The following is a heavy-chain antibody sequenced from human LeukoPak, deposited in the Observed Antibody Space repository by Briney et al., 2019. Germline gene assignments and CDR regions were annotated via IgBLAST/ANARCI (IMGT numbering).Heavy chain of an antibody. CDR1: GYTLSELS. CDR2: IIPIFGTA. V-gene: IGHV1-69*13. Sequence: SVKVSCKVSGYTLSELSMHWVRQSPGKGLEWMGGIIPIFGTANYAQKFQGRVTITADESTSTAYMELSSLRSEDTAVYYCARDKSQRAIAAAGTNWFDPWGQGTLVTVSS. CDR3: ARDKSQRAIAAAGTNWFDP. D-gene: IGHD6-13*01. J-gene: IGHJ5*02.